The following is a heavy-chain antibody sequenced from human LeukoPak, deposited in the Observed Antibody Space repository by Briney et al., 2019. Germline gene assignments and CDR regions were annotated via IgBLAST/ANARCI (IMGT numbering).Heavy chain of an antibody. CDR1: GFTFSSYA. V-gene: IGHV3-74*01. CDR3: ARVPYVFDL. J-gene: IGHJ3*01. CDR2: VNRDGSST. Sequence: PGGSLRLSCSASGFTFSSYAMSWLRQAPGKGLVWVSRVNRDGSSTDYLDSVKGRFTISRDNARNTLYLQMNSLRAEDTAVYYCARVPYVFDLWGQGTMVTVSS.